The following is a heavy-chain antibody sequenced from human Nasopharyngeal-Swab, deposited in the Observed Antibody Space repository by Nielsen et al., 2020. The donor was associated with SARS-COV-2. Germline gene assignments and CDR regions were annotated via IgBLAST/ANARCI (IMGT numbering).Heavy chain of an antibody. CDR2: LHSDGSGT. V-gene: IGHV3-74*01. Sequence: GESLKISCAASGFTISRYWMLWVRHAPGKGLVWVSRLHSDGSGTTYADSVRGRFTISRDNDKNTLYLQMNSLRAEDTAVYYCARGGDGYSMDYWGQGTLVTVSS. CDR3: ARGGDGYSMDY. D-gene: IGHD5-24*01. CDR1: GFTISRYW. J-gene: IGHJ4*02.